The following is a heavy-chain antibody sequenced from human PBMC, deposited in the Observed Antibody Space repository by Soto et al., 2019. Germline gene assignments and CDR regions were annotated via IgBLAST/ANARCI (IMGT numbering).Heavy chain of an antibody. D-gene: IGHD3-22*01. CDR1: GGSFSGYY. V-gene: IGHV4-34*01. J-gene: IGHJ4*02. Sequence: LSLTCAVYGGSFSGYYWSWIRQPPGKGLEWIGEINHSRSTNYNPSLKSRVTISVDTSKNQFSLKLSSVTAADTAVYYCARSGWYYYDSSGYFDYWGQGTLVTVSS. CDR3: ARSGWYYYDSSGYFDY. CDR2: INHSRST.